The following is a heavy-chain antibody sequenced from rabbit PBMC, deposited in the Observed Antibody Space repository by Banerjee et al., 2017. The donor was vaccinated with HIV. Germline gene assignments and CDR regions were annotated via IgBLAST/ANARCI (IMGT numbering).Heavy chain of an antibody. J-gene: IGHJ4*01. Sequence: QEQLEESGGDLVKPEGSLTLTCTASGFSFSSSYYMCWVRQAPGKGLEWIACIYAGSSGSAYYASWAKGRFTISKTSSTTVTLQMTSLTAADTATYFCARDLGVGYAYSKDLWGPGTLVTVS. CDR1: GFSFSSSYY. CDR2: IYAGSSGSA. D-gene: IGHD6-1*01. CDR3: ARDLGVGYAYSKDL. V-gene: IGHV1S45*01.